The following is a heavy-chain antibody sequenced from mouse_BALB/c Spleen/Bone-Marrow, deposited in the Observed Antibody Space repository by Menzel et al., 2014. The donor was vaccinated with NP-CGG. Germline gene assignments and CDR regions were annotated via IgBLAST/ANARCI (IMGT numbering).Heavy chain of an antibody. CDR3: ARGYYDDY. D-gene: IGHD2-4*01. V-gene: IGHV7-3*02. J-gene: IGHJ2*01. Sequence: EVHLVESGGGLVQPGGSLRLSCATSGFTFTDYFMTWVRQPPGKALEWLRFIRNKANGYTTEYSASVKGRFTISRNNSQSILYLQMNTLRAEDSATYYCARGYYDDYWGQGTTLTVSS. CDR1: GFTFTDYF. CDR2: IRNKANGYTT.